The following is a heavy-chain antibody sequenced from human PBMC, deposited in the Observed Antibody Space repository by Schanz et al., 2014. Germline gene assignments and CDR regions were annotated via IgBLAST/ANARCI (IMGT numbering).Heavy chain of an antibody. CDR2: INPSGGST. CDR1: GYTFTSHG. Sequence: QVQLVQSGAEVKKPGASVKVSCKASGYTFTSHGISWVRQAPGQGLEWMGMINPSGGSTTYAQKFQGRVTMTRDTSTSTAYMELRSLRSDDTAVYYCARVQDDILTGSEYYYGMDVWGQGTTVTVSS. D-gene: IGHD3-9*01. CDR3: ARVQDDILTGSEYYYGMDV. V-gene: IGHV1-18*01. J-gene: IGHJ6*02.